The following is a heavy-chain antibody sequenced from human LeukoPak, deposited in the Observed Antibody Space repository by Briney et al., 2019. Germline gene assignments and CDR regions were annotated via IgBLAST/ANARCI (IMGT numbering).Heavy chain of an antibody. CDR1: GGSISSYY. V-gene: IGHV4-59*01. D-gene: IGHD3-10*01. CDR3: ASSPLYHYYGSGSYYEAHYFDY. Sequence: SETLSLTCTVSGGSISSYYWSWIRQPPGKGLEWIGYVYYSGSTNYNPSLKSRVTISVDTSKNQFSLKLSSVTAADTAVYYCASSPLYHYYGSGSYYEAHYFDYWGQGTLVTVSS. J-gene: IGHJ4*02. CDR2: VYYSGST.